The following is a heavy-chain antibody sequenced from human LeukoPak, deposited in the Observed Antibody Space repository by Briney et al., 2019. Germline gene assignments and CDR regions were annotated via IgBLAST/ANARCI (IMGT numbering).Heavy chain of an antibody. D-gene: IGHD3-10*01. CDR2: INAANGNT. V-gene: IGHV1-3*01. CDR1: GYTFTSYA. CDR3: ARSYGSGKTFMGAFDI. J-gene: IGHJ3*02. Sequence: ASVKVSCKASGYTFTSYAMHWVRQAPGQRLEWMGWINAANGNTKYSQKFQGRVTITRDTSASTAYMELSSLRSEDTAVYYCARSYGSGKTFMGAFDIWGQGTMVTVSS.